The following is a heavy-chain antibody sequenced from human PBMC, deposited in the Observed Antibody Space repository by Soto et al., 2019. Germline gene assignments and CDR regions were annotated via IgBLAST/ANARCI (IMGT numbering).Heavy chain of an antibody. J-gene: IGHJ6*01. CDR1: GFTFSSYG. Sequence: QVQLVESGGGVVQPGRSLRLSCAASGFTFSSYGMHWVRQAPGKGLEWVAVISYDGSNKYYADSVKGRFTISRDNSKNTLYLQMNSLRAEDTAVYYCAKNTAMAGYYYYGMDVW. CDR2: ISYDGSNK. CDR3: AKNTAMAGYYYYGMDV. D-gene: IGHD5-18*01. V-gene: IGHV3-30*18.